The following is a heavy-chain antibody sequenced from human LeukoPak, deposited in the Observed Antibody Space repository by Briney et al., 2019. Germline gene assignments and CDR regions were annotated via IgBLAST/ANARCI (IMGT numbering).Heavy chain of an antibody. Sequence: GGSLRLSCTASGFTFSNYGMHWVRQAPGKGLDWVAIISDDGSNKYYADSVQGRVTISRDNSKNTLYLQVRSLRDEDTAVYYCAKDSGVIAGHWYFDLWGRGTLVSVSS. D-gene: IGHD3-10*01. CDR3: AKDSGVIAGHWYFDL. CDR2: ISDDGSNK. J-gene: IGHJ2*01. V-gene: IGHV3-30*18. CDR1: GFTFSNYG.